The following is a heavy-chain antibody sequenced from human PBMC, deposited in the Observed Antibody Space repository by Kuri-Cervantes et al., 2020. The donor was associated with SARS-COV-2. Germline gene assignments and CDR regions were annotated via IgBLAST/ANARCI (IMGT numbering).Heavy chain of an antibody. J-gene: IGHJ6*02. CDR3: ATLNWNYSHYHYGMGV. Sequence: ASVKVSCKVSGYTLTELSMHWVRQAPGKGLEWMGGFDPEDGETIYAQKFQGRVTMTEDTSTDTAYMELSSLRSEDTAVYYCATLNWNYSHYHYGMGVWGQGTTVTVSS. D-gene: IGHD1-7*01. CDR2: FDPEDGET. CDR1: GYTLTELS. V-gene: IGHV1-24*01.